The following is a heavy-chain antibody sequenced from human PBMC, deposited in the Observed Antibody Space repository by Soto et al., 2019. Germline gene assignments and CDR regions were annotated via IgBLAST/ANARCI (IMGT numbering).Heavy chain of an antibody. Sequence: SGPTLVNPTQTLTLTCTFSGFSLSTSGMCVSWIRQPPGKALEWLALIDWDDDKYYSTSLKTRLTISKDTSKNQVVLTMTNMDPVDTATYYCARYSSSSFYYYGMDVWGQGTTVTVS. CDR3: ARYSSSSFYYYGMDV. CDR2: IDWDDDK. V-gene: IGHV2-70*01. CDR1: GFSLSTSGMC. D-gene: IGHD6-6*01. J-gene: IGHJ6*02.